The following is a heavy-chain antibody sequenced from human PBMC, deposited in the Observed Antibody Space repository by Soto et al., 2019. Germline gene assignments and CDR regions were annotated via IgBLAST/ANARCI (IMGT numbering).Heavy chain of an antibody. CDR2: IIPIFGTA. D-gene: IGHD3-22*01. J-gene: IGHJ4*02. CDR1: GGTFSSYA. CDR3: ARVKPDSSGYYYVLYFDY. Sequence: SVKVSCKASGGTFSSYAISWVRQAPGQGLEWMGGIIPIFGTANYAQKFQGRVTITADESTSTAYMELSSLRSEDTAVYYCARVKPDSSGYYYVLYFDYWGQGTLVTVSS. V-gene: IGHV1-69*13.